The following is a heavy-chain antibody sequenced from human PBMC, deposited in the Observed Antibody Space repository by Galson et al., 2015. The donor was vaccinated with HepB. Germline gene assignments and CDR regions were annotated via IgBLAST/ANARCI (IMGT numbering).Heavy chain of an antibody. V-gene: IGHV3-21*01. J-gene: IGHJ6*02. CDR2: ISSSSSYI. Sequence: SLRLSCAASGFTFSSYSMNWVRQAPGKGLEWVSSISSSSSYIYYADSVKGRFTISRDNAKNSLYLQMNSLRAEDTAVYYCARDPSSGWPYYYYYGMDVWGQGTTVTVSS. CDR1: GFTFSSYS. D-gene: IGHD6-19*01. CDR3: ARDPSSGWPYYYYYGMDV.